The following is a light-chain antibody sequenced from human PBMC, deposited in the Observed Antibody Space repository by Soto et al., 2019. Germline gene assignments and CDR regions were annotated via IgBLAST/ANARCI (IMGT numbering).Light chain of an antibody. J-gene: IGKJ4*01. Sequence: EIVLTQSPATLALSPGEGATLSCGASQSISSDLAWYQQRPGQAPRLLIYDASNRAPGIPDRFTGSGSATDFTLTITSLEPEDFAVYYCQQRSDWPLTFGGGTKVDI. CDR1: QSISSD. CDR2: DAS. V-gene: IGKV3-11*01. CDR3: QQRSDWPLT.